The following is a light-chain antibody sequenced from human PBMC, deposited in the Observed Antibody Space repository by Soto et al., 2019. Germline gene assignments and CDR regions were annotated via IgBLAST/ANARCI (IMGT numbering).Light chain of an antibody. CDR1: QSISNNY. J-gene: IGKJ1*01. V-gene: IGKV3-20*01. CDR3: QRYGSSGT. CDR2: GAC. Sequence: EIVLTQSPATLSPSLGQRATLSCRASQSISNNYIPWYQKTPGQAPILLIYGACNKGAGNPDMFRGGWCRTDFTLIISRLEPDDFAVYYCQRYGSSGTFGQGTKVDI.